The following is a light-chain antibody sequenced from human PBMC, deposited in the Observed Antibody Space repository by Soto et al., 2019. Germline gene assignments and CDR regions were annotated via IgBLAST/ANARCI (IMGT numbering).Light chain of an antibody. CDR3: ETWDDSLTGVV. CDR1: SSNIGSNI. J-gene: IGLJ3*02. V-gene: IGLV1-44*01. Sequence: QSVLTQPPSVSGTPGQRVTISCSGSSSNIGSNIVNWYQQLPGTAPKLLIYSRNQRPSGVPDRFSASKSGTSASLAISGLQSEDEADYYCETWDDSLTGVVFGGGTKVTVL. CDR2: SRN.